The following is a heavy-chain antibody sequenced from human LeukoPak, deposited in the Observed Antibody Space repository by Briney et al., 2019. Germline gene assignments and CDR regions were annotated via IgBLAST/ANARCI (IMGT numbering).Heavy chain of an antibody. CDR3: ARGSEQWLVFLRYYYGMDV. D-gene: IGHD6-19*01. V-gene: IGHV1-69*04. Sequence: SVKVSCKASGGTFSSYAISWVRQAPGQGLEWMGRIIPILGIANYAQKFQGRVTITADKSTSTAYMELSSLRSEDTAVYYCARGSEQWLVFLRYYYGMDVWGQGTTVTVSS. CDR2: IIPILGIA. J-gene: IGHJ6*02. CDR1: GGTFSSYA.